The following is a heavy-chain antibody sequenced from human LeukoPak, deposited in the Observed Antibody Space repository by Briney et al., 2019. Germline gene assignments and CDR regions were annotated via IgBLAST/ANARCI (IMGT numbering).Heavy chain of an antibody. CDR2: INHSGST. CDR3: ARGHVGSNAYYYYYGMDV. Sequence: SETLSLTCTVSGGSISSSSYYWGWIRQPPGKGLEWIGEINHSGSTNYNPSLKSRVTISEDTSKNQFSLKVRSVTAADTAVYYCARGHVGSNAYYYYYGMDVWGQGTTVTVSS. D-gene: IGHD1-26*01. V-gene: IGHV4-39*07. J-gene: IGHJ6*02. CDR1: GGSISSSSYY.